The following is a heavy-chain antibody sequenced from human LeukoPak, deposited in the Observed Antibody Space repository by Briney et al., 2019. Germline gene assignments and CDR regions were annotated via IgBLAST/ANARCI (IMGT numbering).Heavy chain of an antibody. J-gene: IGHJ4*02. CDR2: ISSTSSTI. CDR1: GFTFSYYS. Sequence: GGSLRLSCAASGFTFSYYSMNWVRQAPGKGLEWVSYISSTSSTIYYTDSVEGRFTISRDNAKNSLYLQMNSLRDEDTAMYYCARGRTDFDYWGQGTLATVSS. V-gene: IGHV3-48*02. CDR3: ARGRTDFDY.